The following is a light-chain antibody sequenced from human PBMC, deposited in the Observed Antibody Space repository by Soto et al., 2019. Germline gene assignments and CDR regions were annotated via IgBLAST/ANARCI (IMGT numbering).Light chain of an antibody. CDR1: RSVSTY. CDR2: DAS. J-gene: IGKJ4*01. Sequence: EIVLTQSPATLSLSPGERATLSCRASRSVSTYLAWYQQKPGQAPRLLIYDASNRATGIPARFSGRGSGTDFTLTISSLEPEDFAVYYCQQRYNWPPPLTFGGGTKVEIK. V-gene: IGKV3-11*01. CDR3: QQRYNWPPPLT.